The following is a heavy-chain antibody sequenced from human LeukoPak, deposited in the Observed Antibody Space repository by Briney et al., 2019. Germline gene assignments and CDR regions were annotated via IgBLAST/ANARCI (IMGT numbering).Heavy chain of an antibody. Sequence: SETLSLTCTVSGGSISSSSYYWGWIRQPPGKGLEWIGSIYYSGSTYYNPSLKSRVTMSVDTSKNQFSLRLSSVTAADTAVYYCARAGIAAAGTIRGVKYFQHWGQGTLVTVSS. J-gene: IGHJ1*01. D-gene: IGHD6-13*01. CDR1: GGSISSSSYY. CDR2: IYYSGST. V-gene: IGHV4-39*01. CDR3: ARAGIAAAGTIRGVKYFQH.